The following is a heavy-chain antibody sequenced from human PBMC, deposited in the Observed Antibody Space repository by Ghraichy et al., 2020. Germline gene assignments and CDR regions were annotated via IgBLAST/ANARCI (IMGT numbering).Heavy chain of an antibody. Sequence: GSLRLSCAASGFFFSSYEMNWVRQAPGKGLEWISYISSDSSLITYADSVKDRFTISRDNAKKSLYLQMNNLRGEDTALYYCARDATPGAPTGTVYFYLWGQGTLVSVSS. CDR3: ARDATPGAPTGTVYFYL. V-gene: IGHV3-48*03. CDR2: ISSDSSLI. J-gene: IGHJ5*02. CDR1: GFFFSSYE. D-gene: IGHD6-13*01.